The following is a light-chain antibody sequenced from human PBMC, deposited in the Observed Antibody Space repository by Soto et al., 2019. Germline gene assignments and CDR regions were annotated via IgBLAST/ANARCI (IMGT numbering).Light chain of an antibody. J-gene: IGKJ1*01. CDR2: DAS. CDR1: QSVSSSY. Sequence: EIVLTQSTGTLSLSQGERATLSCRASQSVSSSYLAWYQQKPGQAPRLLIYDASSRATGIPDRFSGSGSGTDFTLTISRLEPEDFAVYYCQQYGTSSWTFGQGTKVDVK. CDR3: QQYGTSSWT. V-gene: IGKV3-20*01.